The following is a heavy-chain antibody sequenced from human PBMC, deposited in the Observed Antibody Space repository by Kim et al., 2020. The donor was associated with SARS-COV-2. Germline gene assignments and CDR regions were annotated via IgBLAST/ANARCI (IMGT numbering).Heavy chain of an antibody. CDR2: ISGSGGST. Sequence: GGSLRLSCAASGFTFSSYAMSWVRQAPGKGLEWVSAISGSGGSTYYADSVKGRFTISRDNSKNTLYLQMNSLRAEDTAVYYCAKDRKIAAAGRGTNAFDIWGQGTMVTVSS. V-gene: IGHV3-23*01. CDR3: AKDRKIAAAGRGTNAFDI. D-gene: IGHD6-13*01. CDR1: GFTFSSYA. J-gene: IGHJ3*02.